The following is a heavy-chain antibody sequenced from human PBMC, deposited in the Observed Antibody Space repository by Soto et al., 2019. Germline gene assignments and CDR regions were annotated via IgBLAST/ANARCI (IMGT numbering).Heavy chain of an antibody. CDR3: ARSSRSHFDY. CDR2: IYDSGST. Sequence: QVQLQESGPGLVKPSQTLSLTCTVSGGSISRSGYFWSWIRQHPGKGLEWIGYIYDSGSTYYNPSLKSRVSLPVDTSKNHCSLTPTSVTAADTALDYCARSSRSHFDYWGQGTLVTVPP. J-gene: IGHJ4*02. V-gene: IGHV4-31*03. CDR1: GGSISRSGYF.